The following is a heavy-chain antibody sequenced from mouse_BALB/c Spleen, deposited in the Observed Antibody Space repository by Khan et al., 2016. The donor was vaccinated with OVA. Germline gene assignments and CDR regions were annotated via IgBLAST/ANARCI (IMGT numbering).Heavy chain of an antibody. V-gene: IGHV3-8*02. CDR2: MIYSGNT. J-gene: IGHJ3*01. CDR3: ARSTDRYAFAY. Sequence: EVQLQESGPSLVKPSQTLSLTCSVTGDSITSGYWSWIRKFPGNKLEYMGYMIYSGNTYYNPSLKSRISINRHTSKKQYYLQLKSVTTEDTATYYCARSTDRYAFAYWGQGTLVTVSA. D-gene: IGHD2-14*01. CDR1: GDSITSGY.